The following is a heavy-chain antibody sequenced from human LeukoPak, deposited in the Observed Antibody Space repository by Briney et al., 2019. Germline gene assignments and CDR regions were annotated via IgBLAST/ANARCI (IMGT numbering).Heavy chain of an antibody. CDR2: IRGSGGST. Sequence: GGTLRLSCAASGFTFSSYGMSWVRQAPGKGLEWVSAIRGSGGSTYYADSVKGRFPISRDNSKNTLYLQINSLRAEDTAVYYCAKDSYDTSIWGQGTLVTVSA. CDR1: GFTFSSYG. CDR3: AKDSYDTSI. D-gene: IGHD3-22*01. J-gene: IGHJ4*02. V-gene: IGHV3-23*01.